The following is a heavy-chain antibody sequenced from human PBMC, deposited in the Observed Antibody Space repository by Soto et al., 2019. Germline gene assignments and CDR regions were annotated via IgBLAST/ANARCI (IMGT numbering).Heavy chain of an antibody. CDR1: GGSISSYY. V-gene: IGHV4-59*08. Sequence: QVQLQESGPGLVKPSETLSLTCTVSGGSISSYYWSWIRKPPGKGLEWIGYIYYSGSTHYNPSLKSRVTISVDTSKNQFSLKLSSVTAADTAVYYCARRWGYAIDYWGQGTLVTVSS. D-gene: IGHD2-8*01. CDR2: IYYSGST. J-gene: IGHJ4*02. CDR3: ARRWGYAIDY.